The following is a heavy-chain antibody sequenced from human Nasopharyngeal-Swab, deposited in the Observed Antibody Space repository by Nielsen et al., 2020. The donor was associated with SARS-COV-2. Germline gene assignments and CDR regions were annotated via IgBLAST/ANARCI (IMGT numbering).Heavy chain of an antibody. CDR1: GYTFTSYG. Sequence: ASVKVSCKASGYTFTSYGISWVRQAPGQGLEWMGWISAYNGNTNYAQKLQGRVTMTTDTSTSTAYMELRSLRSDDTAVYSCARASFLGDILGADPWGQGTLVTVSS. V-gene: IGHV1-18*01. J-gene: IGHJ5*02. CDR2: ISAYNGNT. D-gene: IGHD3-9*01. CDR3: ARASFLGDILGADP.